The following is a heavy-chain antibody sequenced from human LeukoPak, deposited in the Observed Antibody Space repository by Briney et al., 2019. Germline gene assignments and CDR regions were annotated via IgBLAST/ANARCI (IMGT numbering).Heavy chain of an antibody. CDR1: GFTFSSYS. V-gene: IGHV3-21*01. J-gene: IGHJ1*01. Sequence: VGSLRVSCASSGFTFSSYSMNWVRQAPGKGLEWVASISSSSSYVYYADSMKGRFSISRDNARNSLYLQMNSLRADDTAVYYCARGGSSSTLYGRYQHWGQGTLVTVSP. D-gene: IGHD6-13*01. CDR3: ARGGSSSTLYGRYQH. CDR2: ISSSSSYV.